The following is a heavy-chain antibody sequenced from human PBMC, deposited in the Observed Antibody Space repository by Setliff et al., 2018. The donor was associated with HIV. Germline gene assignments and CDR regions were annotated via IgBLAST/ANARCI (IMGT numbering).Heavy chain of an antibody. CDR2: IYSSGST. J-gene: IGHJ6*03. CDR1: GGSISSYY. CDR3: ARAFKAFYSGSGSYYHYNYYMDV. D-gene: IGHD3-10*01. V-gene: IGHV4-4*07. Sequence: PSETLSLTCTVSGGSISSYYWSWIRQPAAKGLEWIGRIYSSGSTNYNPSLESRATMSVDTSKSQFSLKLSSVTAADTAVYYCARAFKAFYSGSGSYYHYNYYMDVWGIGTAVTVS.